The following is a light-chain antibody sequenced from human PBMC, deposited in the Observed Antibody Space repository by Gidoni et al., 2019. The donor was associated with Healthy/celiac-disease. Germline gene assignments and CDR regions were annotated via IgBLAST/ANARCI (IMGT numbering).Light chain of an antibody. J-gene: IGKJ2*02. CDR1: QSVSSSY. CDR3: QQYGSSPGT. CDR2: GAS. Sequence: EIVLTQSPGTLSLSPGERATLSCRASQSVSSSYLAWYRQKPGQAPRPLIYGASSRATGIPDRFSGSGSGTDFTLTISRLEPEDFAVYYCQQYGSSPGTFGQGTKLEIK. V-gene: IGKV3-20*01.